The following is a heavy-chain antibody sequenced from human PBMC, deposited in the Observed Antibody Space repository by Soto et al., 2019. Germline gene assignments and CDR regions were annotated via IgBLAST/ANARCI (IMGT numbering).Heavy chain of an antibody. V-gene: IGHV1-46*01. CDR3: ARGPRGGSPLSTFDY. Sequence: QVQLVQSGAEVKKPGASVKVSCKASGYTFTSYYMHWVRQAPGQGLEWMGIINPSGGSTSYAQKFQRRVTMTRDTSTSTVYMELSSLRSEDTAVYYCARGPRGGSPLSTFDYWGQGTLVTVSS. D-gene: IGHD2-15*01. CDR1: GYTFTSYY. CDR2: INPSGGST. J-gene: IGHJ4*02.